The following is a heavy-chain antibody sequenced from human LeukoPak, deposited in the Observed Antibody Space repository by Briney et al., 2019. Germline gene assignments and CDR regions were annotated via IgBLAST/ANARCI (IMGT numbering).Heavy chain of an antibody. CDR2: IYYSGST. V-gene: IGHV4-59*01. J-gene: IGHJ6*03. CDR3: TTEGGYTYDYFYYYYMDV. Sequence: SETLSLTRAVYGGSFSGYYWSWIRQPPGKGLEWIGYIYYSGSTNYNPSLKSRVTISVDSSKNQFSLKLSSVTAADTAVYARTTEGGYTYDYFYYYYMDVWGKGTTVTISS. CDR1: GGSFSGYY. D-gene: IGHD5-18*01.